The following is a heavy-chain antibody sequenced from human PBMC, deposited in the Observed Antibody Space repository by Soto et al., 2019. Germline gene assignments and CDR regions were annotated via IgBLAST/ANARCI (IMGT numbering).Heavy chain of an antibody. D-gene: IGHD6-19*01. CDR2: ISGSGGST. CDR3: AKDPTWEIAVAVVYGMDV. J-gene: IGHJ6*02. CDR1: GFTFSSYA. Sequence: EVQLLESGGGLVQPGGSLRLSCAASGFTFSSYAMSWVRQAPGKGLEWVSAISGSGGSTYYADSVKGRFTISRDNSKNTLYLQMNSLRAEDTAVYYCAKDPTWEIAVAVVYGMDVWGQGTTVTVSS. V-gene: IGHV3-23*01.